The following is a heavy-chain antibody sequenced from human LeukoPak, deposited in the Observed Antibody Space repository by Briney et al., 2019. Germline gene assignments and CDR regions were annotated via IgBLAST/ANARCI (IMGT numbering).Heavy chain of an antibody. CDR3: ARVRIAVAVPFDY. V-gene: IGHV3-74*01. D-gene: IGHD6-19*01. Sequence: LTGGSLRLSCAASGFTFSSYWMHWVRQAPGKGLVWVSRINSDGSSTSYADSVKGRFTISRDNAKNTLYLQMNSLRAEDTAVYYCARVRIAVAVPFDYWGQGTLVTVSS. CDR2: INSDGSST. J-gene: IGHJ4*02. CDR1: GFTFSSYW.